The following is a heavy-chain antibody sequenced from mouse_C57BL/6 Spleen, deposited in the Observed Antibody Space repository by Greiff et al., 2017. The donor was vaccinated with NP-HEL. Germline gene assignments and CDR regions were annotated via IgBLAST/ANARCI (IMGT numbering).Heavy chain of an antibody. CDR3: TTLLLSPDY. CDR2: IDPENGDT. CDR1: GFNIKDDY. D-gene: IGHD1-1*02. J-gene: IGHJ2*01. V-gene: IGHV14-4*01. Sequence: EVQGVESGAELVRPGASVKLSCTASGFNIKDDYMHWVKQRPEQGLEWIGWIDPENGDTEYASKFQGKATITADTSSNTAYLQLSSLTSEDTAVYYCTTLLLSPDYWGQGTTLTVSS.